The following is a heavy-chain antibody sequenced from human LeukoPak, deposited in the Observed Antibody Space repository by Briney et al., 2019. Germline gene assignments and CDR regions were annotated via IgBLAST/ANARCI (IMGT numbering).Heavy chain of an antibody. J-gene: IGHJ4*02. D-gene: IGHD2/OR15-2a*01. CDR1: GGSISSSSYY. CDR2: IYYSGST. V-gene: IGHV4-39*01. CDR3: ARHPNRYYFDY. Sequence: SETLSLTCTVSGGSISSSSYYWGWIRQPPGKGLERIGSIYYSGSTYYNPSLKSRVTISVDTSKNQFSLKLSSVTAADTAVYYCARHPNRYYFDYWGQGTLVTVSS.